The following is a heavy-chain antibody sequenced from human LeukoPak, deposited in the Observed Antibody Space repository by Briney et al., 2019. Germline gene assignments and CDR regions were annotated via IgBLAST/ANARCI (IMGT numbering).Heavy chain of an antibody. CDR3: AARGEAGDDAFDI. CDR1: GYTFTSYD. Sequence: ASVKVSCKASGYTFTSYDINWVRQATGQGLEWMGWMNPNSGNTGYAQKFKGRVTMTRNTSISTAYMELSSLRSEDTAVYYCAARGEAGDDAFDIWGQGTMVTVSS. V-gene: IGHV1-8*01. CDR2: MNPNSGNT. D-gene: IGHD7-27*01. J-gene: IGHJ3*02.